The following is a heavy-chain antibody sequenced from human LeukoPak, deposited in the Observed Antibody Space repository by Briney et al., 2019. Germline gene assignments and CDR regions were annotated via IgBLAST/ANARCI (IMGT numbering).Heavy chain of an antibody. CDR1: GFTFSDYW. CDR2: INSDGTNT. J-gene: IGHJ4*02. CDR3: AKEGYYYDSSGYLDY. D-gene: IGHD3-22*01. V-gene: IGHV3-74*01. Sequence: GGSLRLSCGVSGFTFSDYWMHWVRQAPGKGLVWVSRINSDGTNTNYAGSVKGRFTISRDNAKNTLYLQMNSLRVEDTAVYYCAKEGYYYDSSGYLDYWGQGTLVTVSS.